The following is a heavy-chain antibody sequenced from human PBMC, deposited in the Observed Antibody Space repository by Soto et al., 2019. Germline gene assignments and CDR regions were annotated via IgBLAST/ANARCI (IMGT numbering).Heavy chain of an antibody. CDR1: GGSISSAGYS. CDR2: IYHSVNA. Sequence: QLQLQGSGSRLVKPSQTLSLSCTVSGGSISSAGYSWSWIRQSPGKDLEWIGYIYHSVNAFYNPFIKSMVTMSLDRSRTQFSLNLTSVTAADTAVYFCASSSQALSFYALAVWCQGITVVVSS. V-gene: IGHV4-30-2*06. CDR3: ASSSQALSFYALAV. D-gene: IGHD2-2*01. J-gene: IGHJ6*02.